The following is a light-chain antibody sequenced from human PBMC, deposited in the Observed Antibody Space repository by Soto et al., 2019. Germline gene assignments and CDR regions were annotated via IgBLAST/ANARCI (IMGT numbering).Light chain of an antibody. CDR2: GAS. CDR1: QSVSSN. J-gene: IGKJ4*01. V-gene: IGKV3-15*01. CDR3: QQYNSWPLT. Sequence: DIVLTQSPSILSVYPGERATLSCRASQSVSSNLAWYQQKPGQAPRLLIYGASTRATGFPARFSGSGSGTDFTLTISSLQSEDFAVYYCQQYNSWPLTFGGGTKVDIK.